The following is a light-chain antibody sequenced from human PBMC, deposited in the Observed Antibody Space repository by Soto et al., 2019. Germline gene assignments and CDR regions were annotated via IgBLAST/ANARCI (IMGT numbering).Light chain of an antibody. J-gene: IGKJ1*01. CDR3: QQYNSYSLWT. V-gene: IGKV1-5*01. CDR1: QSISSW. CDR2: DAS. Sequence: DIQMTQSPSTLSASVGDRVTITCRASQSISSWLAWYQQKPGKAPQLLISDASSLESGVPSRFSGSGSGAEFTLTIRGLQPDDFATYYCQQYNSYSLWTFGQGTTVDIK.